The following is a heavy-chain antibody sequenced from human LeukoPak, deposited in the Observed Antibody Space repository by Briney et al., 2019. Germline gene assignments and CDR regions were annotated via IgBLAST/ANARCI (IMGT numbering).Heavy chain of an antibody. Sequence: ASVKVSCKASGGTFSSYAISWVRQAPGQGLEWMGGIIPIFGTANYAQKFQGRVTITTDESTSTAYMELSSLRSEDTAVYYCARDFRRVAGATTHLTDWGQGTLVTVST. CDR2: IIPIFGTA. CDR3: ARDFRRVAGATTHLTD. CDR1: GGTFSSYA. J-gene: IGHJ4*02. V-gene: IGHV1-69*05. D-gene: IGHD1-26*01.